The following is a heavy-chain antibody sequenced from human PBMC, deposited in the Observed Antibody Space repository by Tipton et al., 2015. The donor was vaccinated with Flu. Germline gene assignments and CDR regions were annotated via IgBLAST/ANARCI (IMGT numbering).Heavy chain of an antibody. CDR1: GGSISSYY. V-gene: IGHV4-59*01. CDR2: IYYNGNT. Sequence: TLSLTCTVSGGSISSYYWSWIRQPPGKGLEWIGYIYYNGNTNYNPSLKSRVTISVDTSKNQFSLKVNSVTAADTAVYYCARYGSYFEYWGQGTLVTVSS. D-gene: IGHD1-26*01. J-gene: IGHJ4*02. CDR3: ARYGSYFEY.